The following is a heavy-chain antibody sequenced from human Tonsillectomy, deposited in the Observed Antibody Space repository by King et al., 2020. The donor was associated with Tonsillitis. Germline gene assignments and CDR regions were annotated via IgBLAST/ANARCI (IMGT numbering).Heavy chain of an antibody. Sequence: VQLVESGGGLVQPGGSLRLPCAASGFTISNYAMSWVRQAPGKGLEWVSVVYGAGSTTYYADSVKGRFTISRDNSMNTLYLQMNSLKAEDTAVYYCAGSLDGSVSYTNVSPWGQGALVTVPS. CDR3: AGSLDGSVSYTNVSP. J-gene: IGHJ4*02. CDR1: GFTISNYA. V-gene: IGHV3-23*03. D-gene: IGHD3-10*01. CDR2: VYGAGSTT.